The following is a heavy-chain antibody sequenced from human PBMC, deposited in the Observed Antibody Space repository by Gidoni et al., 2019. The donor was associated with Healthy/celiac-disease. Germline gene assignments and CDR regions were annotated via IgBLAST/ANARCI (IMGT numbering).Heavy chain of an antibody. D-gene: IGHD1-26*01. J-gene: IGHJ6*02. CDR2: IYYSGST. V-gene: IGHV4-31*03. Sequence: QVQLQESGPGLVKPSQTLSLTCTVSGGSIRSGGYYWSWIRQHPGKGLEWIGYIYYSGSTYYNPSLKSRVTISVDTSKNQFSLKLSSVTAADTAVYYCARELRVGAPGGFYYYYGMDVWGQGTTVTVSS. CDR1: GGSIRSGGYY. CDR3: ARELRVGAPGGFYYYYGMDV.